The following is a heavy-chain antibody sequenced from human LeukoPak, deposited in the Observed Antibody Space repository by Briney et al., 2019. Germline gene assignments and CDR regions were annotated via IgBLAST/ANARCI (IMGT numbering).Heavy chain of an antibody. D-gene: IGHD3-9*01. CDR3: AREIPPPRRYDTQTTIDY. V-gene: IGHV4-61*02. Sequence: PSETLSLTCTVSGGSISSSSYYWSWIRQPAGKGLEWIGRIYTSGSTNYNPSLKSRVTMSVDTSKNQFSLKLSSVTAADTAVYYCAREIPPPRRYDTQTTIDYWGQGTLVTVSS. CDR1: GGSISSSSYY. J-gene: IGHJ4*02. CDR2: IYTSGST.